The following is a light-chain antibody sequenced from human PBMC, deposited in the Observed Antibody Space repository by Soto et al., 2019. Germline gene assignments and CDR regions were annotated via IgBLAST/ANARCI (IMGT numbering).Light chain of an antibody. CDR1: QSISSW. CDR2: DAS. Sequence: DIQMTHSPSTLSASVGDRVTITCRASQSISSWLAWYQQKPGKAPKLLIYDASSLESGVASRFSGSGSGTDFTLTISSLQPDDFATYYCQQYNSYPYTFGQGTKLEIK. J-gene: IGKJ2*01. V-gene: IGKV1-5*01. CDR3: QQYNSYPYT.